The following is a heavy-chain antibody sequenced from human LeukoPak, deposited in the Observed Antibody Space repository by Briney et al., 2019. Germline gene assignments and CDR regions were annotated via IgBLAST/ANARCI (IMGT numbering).Heavy chain of an antibody. J-gene: IGHJ3*02. Sequence: PSETLSLTCTVSGASISSSSYYWGWIRQPPGKGLEWIGSIYYSGSTSYNPSLKSRVTISVDTSKNQFSLKLSSVTAADTAMYYCARLHSGNAFGIWGLGTMVTVSS. CDR2: IYYSGST. D-gene: IGHD1-26*01. CDR3: ARLHSGNAFGI. V-gene: IGHV4-39*01. CDR1: GASISSSSYY.